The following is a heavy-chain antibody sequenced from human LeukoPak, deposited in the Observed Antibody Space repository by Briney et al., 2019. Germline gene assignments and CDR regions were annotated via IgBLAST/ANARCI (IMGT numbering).Heavy chain of an antibody. D-gene: IGHD3-22*01. CDR3: ASYYDSSGYPY. V-gene: IGHV4-39*07. CDR1: GGSISSSSYY. Sequence: PSETLSLTCTVSGGSISSSSYYWGWIRQPPGKGLEWIGSIYYSGSTYYNPSLKSRVTISVDTSKNQFSLKLSSVTAADTAVYYCASYYDSSGYPYWGQGTLVTVSS. J-gene: IGHJ4*02. CDR2: IYYSGST.